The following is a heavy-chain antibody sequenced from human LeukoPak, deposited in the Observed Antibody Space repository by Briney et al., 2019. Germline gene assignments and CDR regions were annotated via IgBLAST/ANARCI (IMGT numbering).Heavy chain of an antibody. CDR3: AKPQVTANWYYFHY. Sequence: GGSLRLSCAASGFTFSSYSMNWVRQAPGKGLEWVSYISGTSTTIYYADSVKGRFTISRDGSKNTLYLQMNSLRPDDTAVYFCAKPQVTANWYYFHYWGQGTLVTVSS. D-gene: IGHD2-21*02. J-gene: IGHJ4*02. CDR2: ISGTSTTI. V-gene: IGHV3-48*01. CDR1: GFTFSSYS.